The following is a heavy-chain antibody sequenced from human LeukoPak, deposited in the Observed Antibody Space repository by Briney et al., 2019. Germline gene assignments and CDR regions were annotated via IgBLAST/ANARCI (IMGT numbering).Heavy chain of an antibody. D-gene: IGHD6-19*01. CDR3: ARVAYSSGWYCDY. J-gene: IGHJ4*02. CDR2: ISHSGST. CDR1: GGSISSTNW. V-gene: IGHV4-4*02. Sequence: PSGTLSLTCAVSGGSISSTNWWSWVRQPPGKGLEWIGEISHSGSTNYNPSLKSRVTISVDKSKNQVSLKLSSVTAADTAVYYCARVAYSSGWYCDYWGQGTLVTVSS.